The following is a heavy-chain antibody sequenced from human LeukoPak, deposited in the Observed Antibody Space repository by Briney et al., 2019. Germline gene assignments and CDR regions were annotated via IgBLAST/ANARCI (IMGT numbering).Heavy chain of an antibody. CDR2: IVVGSGNT. Sequence: SVKVSCKASGFTFTSSAVQWVRQARGQRLEWIGWIVVGSGNTNYAQKSQERVTITRDMSTSTAYMELSSLRSEDTAVYYCAAEVSVGVHYYFDYWGQGTLVTVSS. CDR3: AAEVSVGVHYYFDY. CDR1: GFTFTSSA. J-gene: IGHJ4*02. V-gene: IGHV1-58*01. D-gene: IGHD1-26*01.